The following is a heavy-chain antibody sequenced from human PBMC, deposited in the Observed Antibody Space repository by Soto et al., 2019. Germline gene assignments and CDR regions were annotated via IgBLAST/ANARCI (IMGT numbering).Heavy chain of an antibody. J-gene: IGHJ6*03. D-gene: IGHD3-3*01. CDR1: SGSISSSNW. V-gene: IGHV4-4*02. Sequence: SETLSLTCAVSSGSISSSNWWSWVHQPPGKGLEWIGEIYHSGGTNYNPSLKSRVTISVDKSKNQFSLKLSSVTAADTAVYYCARGTGITIFSYYMDVWGKGTTVTVSS. CDR3: ARGTGITIFSYYMDV. CDR2: IYHSGGT.